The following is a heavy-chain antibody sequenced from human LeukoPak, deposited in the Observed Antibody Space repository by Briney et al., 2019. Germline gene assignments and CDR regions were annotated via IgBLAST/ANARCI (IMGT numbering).Heavy chain of an antibody. CDR1: GFMFPTYW. Sequence: GGSLRLSCAASGFMFPTYWMSWVRQVPGKGLEWVANINQDGSEKYNVDSVKGRFTITRDNAKTSLYLQMNSLRAEDTGIYYCARDKIVGATYFDYWGQGILVTVSS. D-gene: IGHD1-26*01. CDR2: INQDGSEK. CDR3: ARDKIVGATYFDY. V-gene: IGHV3-7*01. J-gene: IGHJ4*02.